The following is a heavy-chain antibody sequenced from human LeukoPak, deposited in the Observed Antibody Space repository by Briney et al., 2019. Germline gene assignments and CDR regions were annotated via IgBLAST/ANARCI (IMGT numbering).Heavy chain of an antibody. CDR2: IYHSGST. V-gene: IGHV4-38-2*02. J-gene: IGHJ4*02. CDR1: GYSISSGYY. CDR3: ARVRGYCSSTICYRYYFDY. D-gene: IGHD2-2*01. Sequence: KSSETRSLTCTVSGYSISSGYYWGWIRQPPGKGLEWIGTIYHSGSTYYNPSLKSRVTISVDTSKNQFSLKLTSVTAADTAVYYCARVRGYCSSTICYRYYFDYWGQGTLVTVSS.